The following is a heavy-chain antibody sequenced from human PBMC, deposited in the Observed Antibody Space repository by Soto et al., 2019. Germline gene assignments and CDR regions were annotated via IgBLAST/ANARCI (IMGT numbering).Heavy chain of an antibody. CDR2: ISSNGGST. D-gene: IGHD1-26*01. V-gene: IGHV3-64D*08. CDR1: GFTFSSYG. Sequence: QNGGSLRLSCSASGFTFSSYGMHWVRQAPGKGLEYVSAISSNGGSTYYADSVKGRFTISRDNSKNTLYLQMSSLRAEDTAVYYCVNEGSPMIAGGSYYEFDYWGQGTLVTVPS. CDR3: VNEGSPMIAGGSYYEFDY. J-gene: IGHJ4*02.